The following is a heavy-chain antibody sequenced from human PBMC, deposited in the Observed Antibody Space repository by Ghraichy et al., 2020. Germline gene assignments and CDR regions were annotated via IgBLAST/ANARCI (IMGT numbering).Heavy chain of an antibody. V-gene: IGHV4-34*01. CDR1: GGSFSGYH. J-gene: IGHJ3*02. CDR3: ARRPDGFDS. Sequence: SETLSLTCAVYGGSFSGYHWSWSRQRPGKGLEWIGETNHSCSTNYNPSLKSRVTISVDTSKNQLSLKLNSVTAADTAVYYCARRPDGFDSWGQGTMVTVSS. CDR2: TNHSCST.